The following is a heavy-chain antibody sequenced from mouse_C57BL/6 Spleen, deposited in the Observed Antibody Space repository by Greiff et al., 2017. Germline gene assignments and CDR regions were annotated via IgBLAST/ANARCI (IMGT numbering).Heavy chain of an antibody. V-gene: IGHV1-18*01. D-gene: IGHD3-2*02. J-gene: IGHJ4*01. CDR3: ARMAQARAMDY. CDR1: GYTFTDYN. CDR2: INPNNGGT. Sequence: EVQLQQSGPELVKPGASVKIPCKASGYTFTDYNMDWVKQSHGKSLEWIGDINPNNGGTIYNQKFKGKATLTVDKSSSTAYMELRSLTSEDTAVYYCARMAQARAMDYWGQGTSVTVSS.